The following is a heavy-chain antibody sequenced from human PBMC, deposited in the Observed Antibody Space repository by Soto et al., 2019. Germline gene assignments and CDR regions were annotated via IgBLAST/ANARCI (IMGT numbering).Heavy chain of an antibody. CDR3: ARDHSMVPGVKFGPGAFDI. J-gene: IGHJ3*02. CDR1: GFTFSSYG. Sequence: LRLSCAAPGFTFSSYGMHWVRQAPGKGLEWVAVIWYDGSNKYYADSVKGRFTISRDNSKNTLYLQMNSLRAEDTAVYYCARDHSMVPGVKFGPGAFDIWGQGTMVTVSS. D-gene: IGHD3-10*01. CDR2: IWYDGSNK. V-gene: IGHV3-33*01.